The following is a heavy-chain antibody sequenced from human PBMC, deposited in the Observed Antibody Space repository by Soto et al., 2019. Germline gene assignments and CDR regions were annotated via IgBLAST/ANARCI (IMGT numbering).Heavy chain of an antibody. CDR2: ISYDGSNK. CDR1: GFTFSSYA. CDR3: ARDLGRYQLLPP. Sequence: HPGGSLRLSCAASGFTFSSYAMHWVRQAPGKGLEWVAVISYDGSNKYYADSVKGRFTISRDNSKNTLYLQMNSLRAEDTAVYYCARDLGRYQLLPPWGQGTLVTVSS. D-gene: IGHD2-2*01. V-gene: IGHV3-30-3*01. J-gene: IGHJ5*02.